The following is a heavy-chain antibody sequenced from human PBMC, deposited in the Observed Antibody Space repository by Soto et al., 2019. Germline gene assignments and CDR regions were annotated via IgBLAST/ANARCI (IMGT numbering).Heavy chain of an antibody. CDR1: GGSISSGGYY. D-gene: IGHD3-22*01. J-gene: IGHJ5*02. V-gene: IGHV4-31*03. CDR2: IYYSGST. CDR3: ARGSYYDSSGYYGP. Sequence: PSETLSLTCTVSGGSISSGGYYWSWIRQHPGKGLEWIGYIYYSGSTCYNPSLKSRATISVDTSKNQFSLKLSSVTAADTAVYYCARGSYYDSSGYYGPWGQGTLVTVSS.